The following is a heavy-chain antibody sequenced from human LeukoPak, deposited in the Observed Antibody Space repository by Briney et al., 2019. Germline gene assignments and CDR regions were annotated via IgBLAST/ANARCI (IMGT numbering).Heavy chain of an antibody. CDR3: PSGGYCNGATSCSPPPSDY. Sequence: GGSLRLSCAASGFTFSSYSMNWVRQAPGKGLEWVSGIGGSGASTYYADSVKGRFTISRDNSENTLYLQMNSLRAEDTAVYYCPSGGYCNGATSCSPPPSDYWGRGTLVTVS. CDR1: GFTFSSYS. D-gene: IGHD2-15*01. J-gene: IGHJ4*02. CDR2: IGGSGAST. V-gene: IGHV3-23*01.